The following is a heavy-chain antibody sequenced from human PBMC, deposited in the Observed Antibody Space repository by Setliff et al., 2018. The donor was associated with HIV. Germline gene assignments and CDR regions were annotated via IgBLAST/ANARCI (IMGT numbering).Heavy chain of an antibody. CDR3: ARDRYAGEIDY. J-gene: IGHJ4*02. V-gene: IGHV4-31*03. Sequence: SETLSLTCSVSGGSINSGHYYWSWIRHHPGKGLEWIGYIYYTGSTYFNPSLKSRITLSIDTSKNQFSLKLSSVTAADTAVYYCARDRYAGEIDYWGQGTLVTVSS. D-gene: IGHD3-10*01. CDR1: GGSINSGHYY. CDR2: IYYTGST.